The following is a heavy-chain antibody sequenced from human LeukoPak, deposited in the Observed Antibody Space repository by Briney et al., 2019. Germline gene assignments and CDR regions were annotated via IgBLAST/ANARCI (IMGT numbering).Heavy chain of an antibody. D-gene: IGHD4-11*01. V-gene: IGHV3-9*01. CDR3: AKDVTYSNSHTFAV. Sequence: GGSLRLSCAASGFTFDDYAMHWVRQAPGKGLEWVSGISWNSGGMGYADSVGGRFTISRDNAKNSLYLLMNTLRAEDTALYYCAKDVTYSNSHTFAVWGQGTMVTVSS. CDR2: ISWNSGGM. J-gene: IGHJ3*01. CDR1: GFTFDDYA.